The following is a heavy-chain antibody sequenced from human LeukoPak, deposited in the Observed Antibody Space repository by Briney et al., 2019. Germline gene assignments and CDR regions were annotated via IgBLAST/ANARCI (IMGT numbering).Heavy chain of an antibody. CDR1: GFSFSRFG. Sequence: GGSLRLSCAASGFSFSRFGMHWVRQAPGKGLEWVAFIRYDGSNKYYADSVKGRFIISRDNSKNTLYLQMNSLRAEDTAVYYCAREPIVVAHHGDYWGQGTLVTVSS. CDR3: AREPIVVAHHGDY. CDR2: IRYDGSNK. J-gene: IGHJ4*02. D-gene: IGHD3-22*01. V-gene: IGHV3-30*02.